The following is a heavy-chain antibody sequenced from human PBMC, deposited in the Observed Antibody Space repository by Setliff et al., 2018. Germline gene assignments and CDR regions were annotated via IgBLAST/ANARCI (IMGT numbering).Heavy chain of an antibody. CDR2: INTNTGNP. J-gene: IGHJ6*03. CDR1: GYTFTTYA. Sequence: ASVKVSCKASGYTFTTYAIGWMRQAPGQGPEWMGWINTNTGNPSYAQGFTGRFVFSLDTSVSTAYLQISSLTSGDTAVYYCAGERGVVLDANNYYYYMDVWGKGTAVTVSS. CDR3: AGERGVVLDANNYYYYMDV. D-gene: IGHD2-8*01. V-gene: IGHV7-4-1*02.